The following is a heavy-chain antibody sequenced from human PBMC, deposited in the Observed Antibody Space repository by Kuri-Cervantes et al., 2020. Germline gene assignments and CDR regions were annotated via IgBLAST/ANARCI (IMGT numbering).Heavy chain of an antibody. Sequence: GESLKISCAASGFTFSDYYMSWIRQAPGKGLEWVSYISSSGSTIYYADSVKGRFTISRDNAKNSLYLQMNSLRVEDTAVYYCAVDSGGYAEHYWGQGTLVTVSS. J-gene: IGHJ4*02. CDR3: AVDSGGYAEHY. CDR2: ISSSGSTI. CDR1: GFTFSDYY. D-gene: IGHD5-12*01. V-gene: IGHV3-11*01.